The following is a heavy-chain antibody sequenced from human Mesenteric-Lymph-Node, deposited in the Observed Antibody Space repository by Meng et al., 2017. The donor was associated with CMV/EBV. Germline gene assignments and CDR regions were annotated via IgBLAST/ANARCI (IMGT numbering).Heavy chain of an antibody. V-gene: IGHV4-34*01. J-gene: IGHJ6*02. D-gene: IGHD2-2*01. CDR1: GGSFSGYY. CDR2: INHSGST. Sequence: SETLSLTCAVYGGSFSGYYWSWIRQPPGKGLEWIGEINHSGSTNYNPSLKSRVTISVDTSKNQFSLKLSSVTPEDTAVYYCARDRGIVVVPAAGYYYYGMDVWGQGTTVTVSS. CDR3: ARDRGIVVVPAAGYYYYGMDV.